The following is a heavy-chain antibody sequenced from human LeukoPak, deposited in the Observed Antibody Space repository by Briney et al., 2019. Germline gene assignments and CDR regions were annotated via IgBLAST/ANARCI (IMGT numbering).Heavy chain of an antibody. Sequence: SETLSLTCAVYGGSFSGYYWSWIRQPPGKGLEWIGEINHSGSTNYNPSLKSRVTISVDTSKNQFSLKLSSVTAADTAVYYCARGRGYSYGYGRIDYWDQGTLVTVSS. D-gene: IGHD5-18*01. J-gene: IGHJ4*02. CDR2: INHSGST. CDR1: GGSFSGYY. V-gene: IGHV4-34*01. CDR3: ARGRGYSYGYGRIDY.